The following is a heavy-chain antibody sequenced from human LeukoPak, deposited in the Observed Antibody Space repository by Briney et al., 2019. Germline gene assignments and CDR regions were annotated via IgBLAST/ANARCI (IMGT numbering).Heavy chain of an antibody. J-gene: IGHJ6*03. D-gene: IGHD3-16*01. CDR1: GFTFSDYY. CDR2: IKGTGLTT. CDR3: ARAGELRYMDV. Sequence: KPGGSLRLSCAASGFTFSDYYMSWIRQAPGKGLEWVSTIKGTGLTTYYADSVKGRFTISRDNAKNSLFLQMSSLRADDTAIYYCARAGELRYMDVWGKGTAVTVS. V-gene: IGHV3-11*04.